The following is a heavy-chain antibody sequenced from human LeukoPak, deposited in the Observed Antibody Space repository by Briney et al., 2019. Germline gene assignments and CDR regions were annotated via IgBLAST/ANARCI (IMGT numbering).Heavy chain of an antibody. V-gene: IGHV1-69*13. J-gene: IGHJ3*02. CDR2: IIPIFGTA. D-gene: IGHD3-16*02. Sequence: ASVKVSCKASGGTFSSYAISWVRQAPGLGLEWMGGIIPIFGTANYAQKFQGRVTITADESTSTAYMELSSLRSEDTAVYYCARGLGFEGVWGSYRYDAFDIWGQGTMVTVSS. CDR3: ARGLGFEGVWGSYRYDAFDI. CDR1: GGTFSSYA.